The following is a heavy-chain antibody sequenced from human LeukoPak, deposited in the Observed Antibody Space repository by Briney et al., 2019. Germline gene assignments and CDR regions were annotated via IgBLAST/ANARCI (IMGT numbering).Heavy chain of an antibody. D-gene: IGHD7-27*01. CDR3: ARDLRAPGVNWGYFDY. J-gene: IGHJ4*02. V-gene: IGHV3-30*01. CDR2: TSYDGTKK. Sequence: PGTSLRLSCAASGFTFSNYAMYWVRQAPGKGLEWVALTSYDGTKKDYADSVKGRFTISRDNSKNTLYLQMNSLRAEDTAVYYCARDLRAPGVNWGYFDYWGQGTLVTVSS. CDR1: GFTFSNYA.